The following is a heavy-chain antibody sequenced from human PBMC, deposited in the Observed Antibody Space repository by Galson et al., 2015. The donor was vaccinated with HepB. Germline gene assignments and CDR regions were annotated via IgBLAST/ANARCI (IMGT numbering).Heavy chain of an antibody. CDR2: IIPIFGTA. Sequence: SVKVSCKASGGTFSSYAISWVRQAPGQGLEWMGGIIPIFGTANYAQKFQGRVTITADKSTSTAYMELSSLRSEDTAVYYCAREGQEDYDSSGYYPNWFDPWGQGTLVTASS. J-gene: IGHJ5*02. CDR3: AREGQEDYDSSGYYPNWFDP. D-gene: IGHD3-22*01. CDR1: GGTFSSYA. V-gene: IGHV1-69*06.